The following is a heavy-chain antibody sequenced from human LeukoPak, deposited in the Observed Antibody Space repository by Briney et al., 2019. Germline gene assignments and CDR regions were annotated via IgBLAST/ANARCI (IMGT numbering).Heavy chain of an antibody. Sequence: PGGSLRLSCAAFGFTFSNYWMSWVRQAPGKGLEWVVNIKQDGGEKYYVDSVKGRFTISRDNAKNSLYLQMNSLRAEDTAVYYCARDSSPGYYDYVWGTYPRYWGQGTLVTVSS. CDR2: IKQDGGEK. CDR3: ARDSSPGYYDYVWGTYPRY. CDR1: GFTFSNYW. V-gene: IGHV3-7*05. D-gene: IGHD3-16*02. J-gene: IGHJ4*02.